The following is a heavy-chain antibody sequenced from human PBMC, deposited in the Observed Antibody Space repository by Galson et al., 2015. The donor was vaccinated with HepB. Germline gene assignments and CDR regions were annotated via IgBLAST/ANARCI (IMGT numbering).Heavy chain of an antibody. CDR2: ISAYNGNT. Sequence: SVKVSCKASGYTLTSYGISWVRQAPGQGLEWMGWISAYNGNTNYAQKLQGRVTMTTDTSTSTAYMELRSLRSDDTAVYYCARAMHHGGSTSFVFNYWGQGTLVTVSS. V-gene: IGHV1-18*04. J-gene: IGHJ4*02. CDR3: ARAMHHGGSTSFVFNY. D-gene: IGHD2-15*01. CDR1: GYTLTSYG.